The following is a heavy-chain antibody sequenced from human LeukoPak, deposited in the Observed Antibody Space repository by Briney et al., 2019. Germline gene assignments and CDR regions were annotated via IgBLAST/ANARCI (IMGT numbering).Heavy chain of an antibody. Sequence: ASVKVSCKVSGYTLTELSMHWVRQAPGKGLEWMGGFDPEDGETIYAQKFQGRVTMTEDTSTDTAYMELSSLRSEDTAVYYCARVLIGDFWSGPENYFDYWGQGTLVTVSS. J-gene: IGHJ4*02. CDR1: GYTLTELS. V-gene: IGHV1-24*01. D-gene: IGHD3-3*01. CDR3: ARVLIGDFWSGPENYFDY. CDR2: FDPEDGET.